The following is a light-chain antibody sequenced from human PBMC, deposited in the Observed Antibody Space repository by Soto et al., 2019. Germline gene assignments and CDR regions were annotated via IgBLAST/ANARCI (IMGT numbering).Light chain of an antibody. J-gene: IGLJ2*01. V-gene: IGLV2-8*01. Sequence: QSALTQPPSASGSPGQSVTISCIGTSSDVGGYNYVSWYQQHPGKAPKLMIYEVSNRPSGVPDRFSGSMSGNTASLTVSGLQAEDEADYYCSSYAASNNLGVFGGGTQLTVL. CDR2: EVS. CDR3: SSYAASNNLGV. CDR1: SSDVGGYNY.